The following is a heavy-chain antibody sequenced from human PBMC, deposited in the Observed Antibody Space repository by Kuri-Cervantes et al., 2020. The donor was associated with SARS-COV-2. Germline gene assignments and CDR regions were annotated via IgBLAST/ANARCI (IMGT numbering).Heavy chain of an antibody. V-gene: IGHV4-34*01. CDR1: GGSFSGYY. CDR2: INHSGST. J-gene: IGHJ3*02. D-gene: IGHD3-9*01. CDR3: ARGGFLTGYRGTRGAFDT. Sequence: GSLRLSCAVYGGSFSGYYWSWIRQPPGKGLEWIGEINHSGSTNYNPSLKSRVTISVDTSKNQFSLKLSSVTAADTAVYYCARGGFLTGYRGTRGAFDTWGQGTMVTVSS.